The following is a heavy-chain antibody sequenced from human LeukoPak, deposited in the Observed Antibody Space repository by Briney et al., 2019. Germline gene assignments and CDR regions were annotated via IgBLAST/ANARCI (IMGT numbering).Heavy chain of an antibody. J-gene: IGHJ4*02. CDR1: GGSFSGYY. D-gene: IGHD4-11*01. Sequence: SETLSLTCAVYGGSFSGYYWSWIRQPAGKGLEWIGRIYTSGSTNYNPSLKSRVTISVDTSKNQFSLKLSSVTAADTAVYYCARDQGVTTGSIDYWGQGTLVTVSS. CDR2: IYTSGST. CDR3: ARDQGVTTGSIDY. V-gene: IGHV4-4*07.